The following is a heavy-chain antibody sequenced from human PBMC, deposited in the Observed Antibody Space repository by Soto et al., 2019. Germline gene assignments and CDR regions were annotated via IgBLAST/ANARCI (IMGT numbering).Heavy chain of an antibody. J-gene: IGHJ4*02. V-gene: IGHV2-70*01. CDR3: ARIRHGDFLFDY. CDR2: IDWDDDK. D-gene: IGHD4-17*01. Sequence: SGPTLVNPKQTLTLTCTFSGFSLSASGMCVSWIRQPPGKALEWLALIDWDDDKYYSTSLKTRLTISKDTSRNRVVLTMTNMDPVDTATYYCARIRHGDFLFDYWGQGALVTVSS. CDR1: GFSLSASGMC.